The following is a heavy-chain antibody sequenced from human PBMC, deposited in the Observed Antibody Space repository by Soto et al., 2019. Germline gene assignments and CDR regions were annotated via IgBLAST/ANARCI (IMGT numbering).Heavy chain of an antibody. J-gene: IGHJ1*01. Sequence: SETLSLTCTVSGGSISSGDYYWSWIRQPPGKGLEWIGYIYYSGSTYYNPSLKSRVTISVDTSKNQFSLKLSSVTAADTAVYYCVSGAFGYFQHWGQGTLVTVSS. CDR3: VSGAFGYFQH. D-gene: IGHD3-10*01. CDR2: IYYSGST. CDR1: GGSISSGDYY. V-gene: IGHV4-30-4*01.